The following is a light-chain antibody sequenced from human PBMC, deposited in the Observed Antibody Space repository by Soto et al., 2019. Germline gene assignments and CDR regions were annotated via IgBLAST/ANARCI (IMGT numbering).Light chain of an antibody. Sequence: ENVLTQSPGTPSLSPGERAPPSCRASQSVSSSHLAWYQQKPGQAPRPLIYGASSRAIGIPDRFSGSGSGTDFTLTISRLEPEDFAVYYCQQYGSSPWTFGQGTKVDIK. CDR1: QSVSSSH. CDR2: GAS. J-gene: IGKJ1*01. V-gene: IGKV3-20*01. CDR3: QQYGSSPWT.